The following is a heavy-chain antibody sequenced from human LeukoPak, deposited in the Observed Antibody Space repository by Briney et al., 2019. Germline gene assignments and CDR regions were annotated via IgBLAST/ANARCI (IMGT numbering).Heavy chain of an antibody. V-gene: IGHV3-48*01. D-gene: IGHD6-13*01. Sequence: GGSLRLSCVASGFTFSIHWMTWVRQAPGKGLEWISYISSSRTTIYYADSVKGRFTISRDNAKNSLYLQMNSLRAEDTAVYYCAGSSSWYNYYYYGMDVWGQGTTVTVSS. CDR1: GFTFSIHW. CDR2: ISSSRTTI. J-gene: IGHJ6*02. CDR3: AGSSSWYNYYYYGMDV.